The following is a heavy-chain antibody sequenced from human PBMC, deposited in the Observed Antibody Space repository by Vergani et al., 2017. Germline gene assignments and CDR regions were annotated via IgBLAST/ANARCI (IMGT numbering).Heavy chain of an antibody. CDR1: GDSVSSNSAA. Sequence: QVQLQQSGPGLVKPSQTLSLTCAISGDSVSSNSAAWNWIRQSPSRGLEWLGRTYYRSNWYNDYAVSVKSRITINPDTSKNQFSLHLNSVTPEDTDVYYFARALDAGSGYDLGFDPWGQGTLVTVSS. V-gene: IGHV6-1*01. CDR2: TYYRSNWYN. CDR3: ARALDAGSGYDLGFDP. D-gene: IGHD5-12*01. J-gene: IGHJ5*02.